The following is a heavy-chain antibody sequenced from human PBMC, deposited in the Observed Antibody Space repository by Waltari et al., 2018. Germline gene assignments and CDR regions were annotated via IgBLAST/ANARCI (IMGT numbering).Heavy chain of an antibody. V-gene: IGHV3-23*01. D-gene: IGHD1-20*01. J-gene: IGHJ4*02. CDR3: AKPFYNWDDPLHS. Sequence: EVQRLESGGVLVQPWGALRLSCAASGVLFNNFAINWLRLAPGTGLDWVAAITVSDDTFYADSVMGRFTVSRDTSKNTVYLQMNGLRAEDTAIYYCAKPFYNWDDPLHSWGQGTLVAVSS. CDR1: GVLFNNFA. CDR2: ITVSDDT.